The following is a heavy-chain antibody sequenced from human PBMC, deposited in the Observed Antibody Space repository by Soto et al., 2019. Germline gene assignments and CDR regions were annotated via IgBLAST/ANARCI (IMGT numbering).Heavy chain of an antibody. CDR2: INAGNGNT. D-gene: IGHD6-19*01. Sequence: ASVKVSCKASGYTFTSYAMHWVRQAPGQRLEWMGWINAGNGNTKYSQKFQGRVTITRDTSASTAYMELSSLRSEDTAVYYCARDRKQWLVLNWFDPWGHGTLVTVSS. CDR1: GYTFTSYA. V-gene: IGHV1-3*01. J-gene: IGHJ5*02. CDR3: ARDRKQWLVLNWFDP.